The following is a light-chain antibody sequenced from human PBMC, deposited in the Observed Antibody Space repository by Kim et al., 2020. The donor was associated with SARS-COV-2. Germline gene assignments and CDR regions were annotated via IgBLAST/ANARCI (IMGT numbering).Light chain of an antibody. V-gene: IGLV3-21*03. CDR2: DNI. CDR3: QVWDSGSEHVV. J-gene: IGLJ2*01. CDR1: SIGRRN. Sequence: APGKTATIICGGDSIGRRNVRWYQQKPGQAPVVVVYDNIDRPSGIPERFSGSNSGNTATLTISRVDAGDEADYFCQVWDSGSEHVVFGGGTQLTVL.